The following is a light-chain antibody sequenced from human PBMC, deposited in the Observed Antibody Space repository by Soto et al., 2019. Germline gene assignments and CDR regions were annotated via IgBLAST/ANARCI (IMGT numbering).Light chain of an antibody. V-gene: IGKV1-5*01. CDR1: QRISTY. CDR2: DAS. J-gene: IGKJ4*01. CDR3: QQYDNYPLT. Sequence: DIQITQAPSSLSASVGDRVTITCRASQRISTYLNWYQQKPGRAPKFLIYDASSLESGVPSRFSGSGSGTEFTLTISNLQPDDFATYYCQQYDNYPLTFGGGTKVDIK.